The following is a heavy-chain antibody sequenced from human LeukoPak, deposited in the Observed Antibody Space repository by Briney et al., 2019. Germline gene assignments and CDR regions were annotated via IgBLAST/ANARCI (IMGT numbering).Heavy chain of an antibody. J-gene: IGHJ4*02. Sequence: NPSETLSLTCTVSGGSISSYYWSWIRQPPGKGLEWIGYIYYSGSTNYNPSLKSRVTISVDTSKNQFSLKLSSVTAADTAVYYCARSVAGTLLDYWGQGTLVTVSS. D-gene: IGHD6-19*01. V-gene: IGHV4-59*01. CDR3: ARSVAGTLLDY. CDR1: GGSISSYY. CDR2: IYYSGST.